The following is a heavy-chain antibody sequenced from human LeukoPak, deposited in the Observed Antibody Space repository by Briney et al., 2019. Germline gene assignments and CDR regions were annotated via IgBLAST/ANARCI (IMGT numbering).Heavy chain of an antibody. V-gene: IGHV3-23*01. CDR2: ISGSGGST. J-gene: IGHJ4*02. D-gene: IGHD6-6*01. Sequence: GGSLRLSCAASGFTFSSYAMSWVRQAPGKGLEWVSAISGSGGSTHYVDSVKGRFTISRDNSKNTLYLQMNSLRAEDTAVYYCANYSSSYYFDYWGQGTLVTVSS. CDR1: GFTFSSYA. CDR3: ANYSSSYYFDY.